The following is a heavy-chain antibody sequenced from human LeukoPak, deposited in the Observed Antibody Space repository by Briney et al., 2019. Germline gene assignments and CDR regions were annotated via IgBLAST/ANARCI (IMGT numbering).Heavy chain of an antibody. CDR2: IYYIGST. Sequence: SETLSLTCTVSGGSIRSYYWSWIRQPPGKGLECIGYIYYIGSTNYNPSFKSRVTISVDTSKNQFSLNLSSVTAADTAVYHCAAETYGGEPLYYFDYWGQGTLVTVSS. D-gene: IGHD4-23*01. J-gene: IGHJ4*02. V-gene: IGHV4-59*01. CDR3: AAETYGGEPLYYFDY. CDR1: GGSIRSYY.